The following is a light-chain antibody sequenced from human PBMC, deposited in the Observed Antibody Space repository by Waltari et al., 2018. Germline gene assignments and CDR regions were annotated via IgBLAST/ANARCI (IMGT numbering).Light chain of an antibody. CDR3: QKYYNTPLT. Sequence: DIVMTQSPESLAVSLGERATISCKTSESVLYSSNNKNHLAWYQQKPGQPPRLLLYCASTRESGVPDRFIGSGSETDFTLTVTSLQAEDVAVYYCQKYYNTPLTFGGGTKVGVK. J-gene: IGKJ4*01. CDR1: ESVLYSSNNKNH. V-gene: IGKV4-1*01. CDR2: CAS.